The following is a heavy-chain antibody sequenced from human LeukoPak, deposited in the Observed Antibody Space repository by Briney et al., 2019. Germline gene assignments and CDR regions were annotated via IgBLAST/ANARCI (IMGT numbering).Heavy chain of an antibody. V-gene: IGHV3-48*01. CDR3: ARDTDSGSYSGL. Sequence: QTGGSLRLSCVASGFTFSSYRMNWVRQAPGKGLEWVSYISRSSTIYYADSVKGRFTISRDNAKNSLYLQMNSLRAEDTAVYYCARDTDSGSYSGLWGQGTLVTVSS. CDR1: GFTFSSYR. CDR2: ISRSSTI. J-gene: IGHJ4*02. D-gene: IGHD1-26*01.